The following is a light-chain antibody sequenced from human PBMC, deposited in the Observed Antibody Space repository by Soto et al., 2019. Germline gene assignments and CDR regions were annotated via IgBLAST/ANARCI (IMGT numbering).Light chain of an antibody. J-gene: IGLJ1*01. V-gene: IGLV2-11*01. CDR1: SSDVGTYDF. Sequence: QSVLTQPRSVSGSPGQSVTISCTGTSSDVGTYDFVSWYQQHPGKAPRLMIFDVSERPSGVPDRFSGSKSGNTASLTISGLQAEDEADYYCCLYAVTFDVFGTGTQLTVL. CDR2: DVS. CDR3: CLYAVTFDV.